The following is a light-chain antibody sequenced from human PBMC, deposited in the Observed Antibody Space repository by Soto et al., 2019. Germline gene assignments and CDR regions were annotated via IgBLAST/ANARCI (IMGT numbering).Light chain of an antibody. V-gene: IGKV3-15*01. CDR2: GAS. CDR1: QSVSSSY. CDR3: QQYNNWPLT. Sequence: EIVLTQSPGTLSLSPGERATLSCRAIQSVSSSYLAWYQQKPGQAPRLLIYGASTRATGIPARFSGSGSGTEFTLTISSLQSEDFAVYYCQQYNNWPLTFGGGTKGDIK. J-gene: IGKJ4*01.